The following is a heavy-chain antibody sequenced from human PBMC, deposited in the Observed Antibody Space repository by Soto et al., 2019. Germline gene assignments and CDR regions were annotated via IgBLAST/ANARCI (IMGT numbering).Heavy chain of an antibody. CDR3: TRAPSDVVESSPLGY. Sequence: PSETLSLTCTVSGGSISSGDYYWSWIRQPPGKGLEWIGYIYYSGSTYYNPSLKSRVTISVDTSKNQFSLKLSSVTAADTAVYYCTRAPSDVVESSPLGYWGQGTLVTVSS. D-gene: IGHD2-15*01. CDR2: IYYSGST. J-gene: IGHJ4*02. V-gene: IGHV4-30-4*01. CDR1: GGSISSGDYY.